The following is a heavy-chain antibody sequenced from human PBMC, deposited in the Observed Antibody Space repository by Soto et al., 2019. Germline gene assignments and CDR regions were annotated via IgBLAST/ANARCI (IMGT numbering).Heavy chain of an antibody. CDR1: GFSLTTSGVG. Sequence: QITLNESGPTQVKPRQTLTLTCTFSGFSLTTSGVGVGWIRQSPGKAPEWLALIYWDDDKRDSPSLKSRLTITKDTSKNQVLLTMADLDPADTATYYCAHRVLRTVFGLVTTTAIYFDFWGQGPPVAVSS. V-gene: IGHV2-5*02. CDR3: AHRVLRTVFGLVTTTAIYFDF. CDR2: IYWDDDK. J-gene: IGHJ4*02. D-gene: IGHD3-3*01.